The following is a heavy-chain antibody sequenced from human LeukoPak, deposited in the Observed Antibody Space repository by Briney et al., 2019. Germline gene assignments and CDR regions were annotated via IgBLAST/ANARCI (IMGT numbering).Heavy chain of an antibody. CDR2: IYPGGSET. V-gene: IGHV5-51*01. CDR3: ARASRDGYNQNFDH. Sequence: GESLKISCKALGYSFSSYWNACVRQRPWKGLEWMGIIYPGGSETRYDPSFQGQVTISADMSTSTAYLQWSSLRASDTAMYYCARASRDGYNQNFDHWGQGTLVTVSS. D-gene: IGHD5-24*01. CDR1: GYSFSSYW. J-gene: IGHJ4*02.